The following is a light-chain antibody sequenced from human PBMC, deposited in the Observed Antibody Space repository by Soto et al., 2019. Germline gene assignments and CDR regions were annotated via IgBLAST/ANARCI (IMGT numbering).Light chain of an antibody. CDR2: EVT. J-gene: IGLJ3*02. CDR1: GSDVGGYNY. CDR3: NSYTSTSAHVL. Sequence: QSALTQPASVSGSPGQSITISCTGTGSDVGGYNYVSWYQQHPGKAPKLLIYEVTNRPSGISNRFSGSKSVNTASLTISGLQAEDEAHYYCNSYTSTSAHVLFGGGTKLTVL. V-gene: IGLV2-14*01.